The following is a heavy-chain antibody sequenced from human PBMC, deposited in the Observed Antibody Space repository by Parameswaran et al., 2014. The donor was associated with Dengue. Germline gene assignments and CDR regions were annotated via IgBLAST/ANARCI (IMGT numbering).Heavy chain of an antibody. J-gene: IGHJ4*02. CDR2: IKQDGSEK. V-gene: IGHV3-7*01. CDR3: ARVRTSYYDYVWGSYRWNYFDY. Sequence: VRQAPGKGLEWVANIKQDGSEKYYVDSVKGRFTISGDNAKNSLYLQMNSLRAEDTAVYYCARVRTSYYDYVWGSYRWNYFDYWGQGTLVTVSS. D-gene: IGHD3-16*02.